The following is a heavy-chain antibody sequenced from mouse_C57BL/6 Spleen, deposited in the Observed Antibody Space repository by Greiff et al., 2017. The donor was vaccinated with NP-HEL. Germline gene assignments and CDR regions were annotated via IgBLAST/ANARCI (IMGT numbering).Heavy chain of an antibody. D-gene: IGHD2-2*01. CDR1: GFTFSSYA. CDR3: ARRGNGYYFDY. CDR2: ISDGGSYT. J-gene: IGHJ2*01. V-gene: IGHV5-4*03. Sequence: DVKLVESGGGLVKPGGSLKLSCAASGFTFSSYAMSWVRQTPEKRLEWVATISDGGSYTYYPDNVKGRFTISRDNAKNNLYLQMSHLKSEDTAMYYCARRGNGYYFDYWGQGTTLTVSS.